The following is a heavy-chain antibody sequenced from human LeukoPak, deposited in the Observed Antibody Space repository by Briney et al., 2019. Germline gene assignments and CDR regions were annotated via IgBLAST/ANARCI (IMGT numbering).Heavy chain of an antibody. V-gene: IGHV4-30-4*01. D-gene: IGHD3-10*01. J-gene: IGHJ5*02. CDR1: GGSISSGDYY. CDR2: IYYSGST. Sequence: SETLSLTCTVSGGSISSGDYYWSWIRQPPGKGLEWIGYIYYSGSTYYNPSLKSRVTISVDTSKNQFSLKLSSVTAADTAVYYCASGSRGVRGNWFDPWGQGTLVTVSS. CDR3: ASGSRGVRGNWFDP.